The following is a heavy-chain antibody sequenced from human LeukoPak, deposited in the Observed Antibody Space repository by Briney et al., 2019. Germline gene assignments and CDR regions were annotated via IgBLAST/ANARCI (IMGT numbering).Heavy chain of an antibody. V-gene: IGHV4-30-4*01. CDR2: IYYSGGT. D-gene: IGHD3-9*01. Sequence: SETLSLTCTVSGGSISSGDYYWSWIRQPPGKGLEWIGYIYYSGGTYYNPSLKSRVTISVDTSKNQFSLKLSSVTAADTAVYYCASEPTYYDILTGTLSWGQGTLVTVSS. CDR1: GGSISSGDYY. CDR3: ASEPTYYDILTGTLS. J-gene: IGHJ4*02.